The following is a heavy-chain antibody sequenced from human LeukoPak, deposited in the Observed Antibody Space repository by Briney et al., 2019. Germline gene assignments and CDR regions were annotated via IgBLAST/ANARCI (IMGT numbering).Heavy chain of an antibody. J-gene: IGHJ4*02. CDR1: GFTFSSYG. CDR2: ISYDGSNK. D-gene: IGHD2/OR15-2a*01. V-gene: IGHV3-30*18. CDR3: AKGLGNLFDY. Sequence: PGRSLRLSCAASGFTFSSYGMHWVRQAPGKGLEWVAVISYDGSNKYYADSVKGRFTISRDNSKNTLYLQMNSLRTEDTAVYYCAKGLGNLFDYWGQGTLVTVSS.